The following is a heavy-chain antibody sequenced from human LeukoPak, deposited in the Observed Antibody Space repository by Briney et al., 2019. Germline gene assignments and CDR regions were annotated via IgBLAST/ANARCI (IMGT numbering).Heavy chain of an antibody. CDR2: ISGSGGST. CDR1: GFTFSSYA. V-gene: IGHV3-23*01. D-gene: IGHD2-8*01. CDR3: ARMVTGWPNWVDP. J-gene: IGHJ5*02. Sequence: GGSLRLSCAASGFTFSSYAMSWVRQAPGKGLEWVSAISGSGGSTYYADSVKGRFTVSRDNSKNTLYLQMNSLRAEDTAMYYCARMVTGWPNWVDPWGQGTLVTVSS.